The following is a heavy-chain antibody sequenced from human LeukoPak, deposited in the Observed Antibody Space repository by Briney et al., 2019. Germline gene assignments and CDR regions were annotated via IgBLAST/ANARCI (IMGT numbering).Heavy chain of an antibody. V-gene: IGHV3-74*01. J-gene: IGHJ3*02. Sequence: GGTLRLSCAASGFTFSSYWMHWVRQAPGKGLVWVSRIKSDGSSTSYADSVKGRFTISRDNAKNTLYLQMNSLRAEDTAVYYCARRSAARDAFDIWGQGTMVTGSS. CDR2: IKSDGSST. CDR1: GFTFSSYW. D-gene: IGHD6-6*01. CDR3: ARRSAARDAFDI.